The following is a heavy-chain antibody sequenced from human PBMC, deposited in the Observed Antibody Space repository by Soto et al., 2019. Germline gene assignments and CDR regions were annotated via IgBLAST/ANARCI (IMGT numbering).Heavy chain of an antibody. CDR2: INPSGGST. V-gene: IGHV1-46*01. CDR3: ARDLLLRGAAALTRY. J-gene: IGHJ4*02. D-gene: IGHD6-13*01. Sequence: GASVKVSCKASGYTFTSYYMHWVRQAPGQGLEWMGIINPSGGSTSYAQKFQGRVTMTRDTSTSTVYMELSSLRSEDTAVYYCARDLLLRGAAALTRYWGQGTLVTVSS. CDR1: GYTFTSYY.